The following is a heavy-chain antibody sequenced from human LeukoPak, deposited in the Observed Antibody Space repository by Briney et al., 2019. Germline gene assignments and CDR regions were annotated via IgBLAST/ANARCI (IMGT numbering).Heavy chain of an antibody. V-gene: IGHV5-51*01. J-gene: IGHJ6*02. Sequence: PGESLKISCKGSGYSFTSYWIAWVRQMPGKGLEWMGIIYPGDSDTRYSPSFKGLLTISADRSISTAYLQWSSLKASDTATYYCARRKDGVDVWGQGTMVTVSS. CDR2: IYPGDSDT. CDR1: GYSFTSYW. CDR3: ARRKDGVDV.